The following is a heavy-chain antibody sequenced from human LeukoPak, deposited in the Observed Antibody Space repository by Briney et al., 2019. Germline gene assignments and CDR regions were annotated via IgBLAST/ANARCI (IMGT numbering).Heavy chain of an antibody. V-gene: IGHV5-51*01. D-gene: IGHD3-10*01. J-gene: IGHJ4*02. CDR3: ARCYGSGSFIFDS. CDR2: IYPGDSDT. Sequence: ESLKISRKGSGYSFTTYWIGWVRQMPGKGLEWMGIIYPGDSDTRYSPSFQGQVTISADKSISTAYLQWSSLKASDTAIYYCARCYGSGSFIFDSWGQGTLVTVSS. CDR1: GYSFTTYW.